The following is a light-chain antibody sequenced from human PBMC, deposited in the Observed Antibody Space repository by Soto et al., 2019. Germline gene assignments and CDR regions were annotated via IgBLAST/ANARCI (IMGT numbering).Light chain of an antibody. CDR2: DVS. J-gene: IGLJ1*01. CDR1: SSDVGGYNY. V-gene: IGLV2-11*01. Sequence: QSALTQPRSVSGSPGQSVTISCTGTSSDVGGYNYDSWYQQHPGKAPKLMIYDVSKRPSGVPDRFSGSKSGNTASLTISGLQAEDEADYYCCSYAGSYTFAVFGTGTKVTVL. CDR3: CSYAGSYTFAV.